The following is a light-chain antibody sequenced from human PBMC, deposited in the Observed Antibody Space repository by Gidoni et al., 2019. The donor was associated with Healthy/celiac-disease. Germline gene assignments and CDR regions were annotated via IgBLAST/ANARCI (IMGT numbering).Light chain of an antibody. V-gene: IGKV1-5*03. Sequence: IQISQSPSTLSASVGDRVTITCRASQSISSWLAWYQQKPGKAPKLLIYKASSLESRVPSRFSGSGSGTEFTLTISSLQPDDFATYCCQRYNSYSTFGQXTKLEIK. CDR3: QRYNSYST. J-gene: IGKJ2*01. CDR2: KAS. CDR1: QSISSW.